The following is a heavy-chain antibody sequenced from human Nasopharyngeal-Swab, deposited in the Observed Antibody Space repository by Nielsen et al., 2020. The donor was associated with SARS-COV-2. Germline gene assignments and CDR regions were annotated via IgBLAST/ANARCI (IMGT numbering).Heavy chain of an antibody. D-gene: IGHD3-22*01. CDR1: GGTFSSYA. CDR3: ATHGYYDSSGLPHYYYYYMDV. J-gene: IGHJ6*03. Sequence: SVKVSCKASGGTFSSYAISWVRQAPGQGLEWMGGIIPILGIANYAQKFQGRVTITADKSTSTAYMELSSLRSEDTAVYYCATHGYYDSSGLPHYYYYYMDVWGKGTTVTVSS. V-gene: IGHV1-69*10. CDR2: IIPILGIA.